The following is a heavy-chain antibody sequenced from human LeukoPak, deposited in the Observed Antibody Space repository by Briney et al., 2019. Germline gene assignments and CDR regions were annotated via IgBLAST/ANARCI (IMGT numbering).Heavy chain of an antibody. CDR1: GGSISGHY. CDR3: VIGVGWQPDY. D-gene: IGHD2-15*01. CDR2: IYYRGST. J-gene: IGHJ4*02. V-gene: IGHV4-59*11. Sequence: SETLSLTCTVSGGSISGHYWSWIRQPPGKGPEWIGYIYYRGSTNYNPSLKSRLTISADTSKNQFSLKLRSVTAADTAVYYCVIGVGWQPDYWGQGALVTVSS.